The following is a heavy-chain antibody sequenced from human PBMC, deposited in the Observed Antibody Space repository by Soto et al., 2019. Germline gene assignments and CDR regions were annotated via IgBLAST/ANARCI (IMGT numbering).Heavy chain of an antibody. V-gene: IGHV3-9*01. CDR2: ISWNSGSI. CDR3: AKDILEQQLAPPGPHYYYYGMDV. J-gene: IGHJ6*02. CDR1: GFTFDDYA. Sequence: EVQLVESGGGLVQPGRSLRLSCAASGFTFDDYAMHWVRQAPGKGLEWVSGISWNSGSIGYADSVKGRFTISRDNAKNSLYLQMNSLRAEDTALYYCAKDILEQQLAPPGPHYYYYGMDVWGQGTTVTVSS. D-gene: IGHD6-13*01.